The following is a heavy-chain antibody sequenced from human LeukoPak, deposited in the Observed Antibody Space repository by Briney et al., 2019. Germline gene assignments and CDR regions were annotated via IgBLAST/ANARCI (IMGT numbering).Heavy chain of an antibody. D-gene: IGHD3-3*01. J-gene: IGHJ4*02. V-gene: IGHV1-2*02. CDR3: ARGSGGPPQVLDY. CDR1: GYTFTRYY. CDR2: INPNSGGT. Sequence: GASVRVSCMPSGYTFTRYYIHWVRQAPGQGLEWMGWINPNSGGTSYAQKFQGRVTMTRDTSISTVYMELNRLRSDDTAVFYCARGSGGPPQVLDYWGQGTLVTVSS.